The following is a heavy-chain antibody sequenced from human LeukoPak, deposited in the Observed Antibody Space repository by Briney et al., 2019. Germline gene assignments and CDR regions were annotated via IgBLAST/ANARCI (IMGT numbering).Heavy chain of an antibody. CDR3: ARDVGVGAPFDY. Sequence: PSETLSLTCTVSGGSISSYYWSWIRQPPGKGLDWIGYIYYSCSTNYNLSLKSRVTILVDTSKNQFSLKLSSVTAADTAVYYCARDVGVGAPFDYWGQGTLVTVSS. CDR2: IYYSCST. V-gene: IGHV4-59*01. D-gene: IGHD1-26*01. CDR1: GGSISSYY. J-gene: IGHJ4*02.